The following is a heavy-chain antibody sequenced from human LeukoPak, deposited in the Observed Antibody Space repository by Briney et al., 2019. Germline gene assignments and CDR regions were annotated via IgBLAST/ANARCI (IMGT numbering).Heavy chain of an antibody. J-gene: IGHJ4*02. Sequence: PGGSLRLSCAASGFAFSTFAMGWVRQSPGKGLEWVSVTDTSGVITYYTDSVKGRFTISRDNSKNTLNLQMDSLRVEDTAVYYCAKGDTGVIRRYYLDSWGQGTLVTVSS. CDR3: AKGDTGVIRRYYLDS. CDR2: TDTSGVIT. V-gene: IGHV3-23*05. D-gene: IGHD5-18*01. CDR1: GFAFSTFA.